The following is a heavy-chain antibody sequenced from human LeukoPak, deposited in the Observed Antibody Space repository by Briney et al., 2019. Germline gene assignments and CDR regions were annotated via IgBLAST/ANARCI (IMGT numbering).Heavy chain of an antibody. CDR3: ARPINYYYFYMDV. Sequence: GGSLRLSCAASGFTFSSYWMSWVRQAPGKGLEWIGRIRNKANSYTTEYAASVKGRFTISRDDSKNSLYLQMNSLKTEDTAVYYCARPINYYYFYMDVWGKGTTVTV. V-gene: IGHV3-72*01. CDR1: GFTFSSYW. J-gene: IGHJ6*03. CDR2: IRNKANSYTT.